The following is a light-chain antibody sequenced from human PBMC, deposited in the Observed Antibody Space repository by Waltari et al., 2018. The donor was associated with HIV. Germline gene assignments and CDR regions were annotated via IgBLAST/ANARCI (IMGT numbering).Light chain of an antibody. CDR2: EDN. V-gene: IGLV6-57*01. CDR3: QSYDSSNQWV. J-gene: IGLJ3*02. CDR1: SGSIARNF. Sequence: NFMLAQPHSVSGSPGKTVTMSCTPSSGSIARNFLQWYRQRPDSSPTIVIYEDNQRPSGVPDRFSGSIDSSSNSASLTISGLKTEDEADYYCQSYDSSNQWVFGGGTKLTVL.